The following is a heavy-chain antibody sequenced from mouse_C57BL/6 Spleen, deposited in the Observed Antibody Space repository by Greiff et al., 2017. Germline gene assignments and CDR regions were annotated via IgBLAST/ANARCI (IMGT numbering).Heavy chain of an antibody. CDR2: IAPSDSST. CDR1: GYTFTSYW. Sequence: QFQLQQPGAELVKPGASVTLSCKASGYTFTSYWMQWVKQRPGPGLEWLGGIAPSDSSTTYKQKFKGKATLTVDTSSSTAYMQLSSLTSGDSAVYYCAKRFDYWGQGTTLTVSS. CDR3: AKRFDY. V-gene: IGHV1-50*01. J-gene: IGHJ2*01.